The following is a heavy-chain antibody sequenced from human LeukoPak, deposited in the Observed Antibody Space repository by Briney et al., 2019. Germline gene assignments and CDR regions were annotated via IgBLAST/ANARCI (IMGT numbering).Heavy chain of an antibody. CDR1: GFTFSSSW. Sequence: GGSLRLSCAVSGFTFSSSWMTWVRQAPGKGLEWVANIKSDGSEKYYVDSVKGRFTISRDNAKNSLYLQMNSLRAEDTAVYYCAKWGDYDVLTGYYVSDYWGQGTLVTVSS. V-gene: IGHV3-7*03. D-gene: IGHD3-9*01. CDR2: IKSDGSEK. J-gene: IGHJ4*02. CDR3: AKWGDYDVLTGYYVSDY.